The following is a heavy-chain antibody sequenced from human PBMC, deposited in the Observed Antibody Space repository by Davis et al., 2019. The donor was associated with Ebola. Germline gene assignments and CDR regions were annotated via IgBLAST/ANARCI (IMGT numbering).Heavy chain of an antibody. Sequence: GSLRLSCAVYGGSFSGYYWSWIRQPPGKGLEWIGEINHSGSTNYNPSLKSRVTISVDTSKNQFSLKLSSVTAADTAVYYCARVSVLWFREQDWGQGTLVTVSS. CDR3: ARVSVLWFREQD. CDR2: INHSGST. V-gene: IGHV4-34*01. D-gene: IGHD3-10*01. CDR1: GGSFSGYY. J-gene: IGHJ4*02.